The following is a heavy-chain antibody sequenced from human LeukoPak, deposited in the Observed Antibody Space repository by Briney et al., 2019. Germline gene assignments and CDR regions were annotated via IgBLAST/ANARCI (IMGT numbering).Heavy chain of an antibody. V-gene: IGHV1-46*01. CDR3: ARAPRESSGWYADYYYYYYMDV. CDR2: ISPTGGST. D-gene: IGHD6-19*01. Sequence: ASVKVSCKAFGYTFTNNWMHWVRQAPGQGPEWMGLISPTGGSTAYAQKFQGRVTLTRDMSTSTDYLELSSLRSEDTAVYYCARAPRESSGWYADYYYYYYMDVWGKGTTVTISS. CDR1: GYTFTNNW. J-gene: IGHJ6*03.